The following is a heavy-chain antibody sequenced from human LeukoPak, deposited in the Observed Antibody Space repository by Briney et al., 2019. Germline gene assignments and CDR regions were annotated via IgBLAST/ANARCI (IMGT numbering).Heavy chain of an antibody. Sequence: ASVKVSCKASGYTFTSYGISWVRQAPGQGLEWMGWISAYNGNTNYAQKLQGRVTMTTDTSTSTAYMELRSLRSDDTAVYYCARDAGYSSRQYWFDPWGQGTLVTVSS. D-gene: IGHD6-13*01. V-gene: IGHV1-18*01. CDR3: ARDAGYSSRQYWFDP. CDR1: GYTFTSYG. CDR2: ISAYNGNT. J-gene: IGHJ5*02.